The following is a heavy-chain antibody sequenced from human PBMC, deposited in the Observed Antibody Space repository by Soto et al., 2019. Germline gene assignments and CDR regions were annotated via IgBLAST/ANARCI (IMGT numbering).Heavy chain of an antibody. V-gene: IGHV3-23*01. D-gene: IGHD1-26*01. CDR2: ISGSGGST. CDR1: GFTFSTYA. CDR3: AKREGGFDI. Sequence: EVQLLESGGGLVQPGGSLRLSCAASGFTFSTYAMSWVRQAPGKGLEWVSVISGSGGSTYYAESVKGRFTISRDNAKNTLYLQMNSLRAEDTALYYCAKREGGFDIWGQVTMVTVSS. J-gene: IGHJ3*02.